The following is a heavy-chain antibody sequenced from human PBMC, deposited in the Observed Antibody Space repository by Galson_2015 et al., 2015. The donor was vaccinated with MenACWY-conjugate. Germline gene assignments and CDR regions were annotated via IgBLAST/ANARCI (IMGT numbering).Heavy chain of an antibody. CDR1: GYTFNSYG. CDR3: ARFGGTNYFDY. Sequence: SVKVSCKASGYTFNSYGISWVRQAPGQGLEWMGGISGYNGNTNYAQKFQGRVTMTTETSTSTVYMELRSLRFDDTAVYFCARFGGTNYFDYWGQ. D-gene: IGHD3-10*01. V-gene: IGHV1-18*01. J-gene: IGHJ4*02. CDR2: ISGYNGNT.